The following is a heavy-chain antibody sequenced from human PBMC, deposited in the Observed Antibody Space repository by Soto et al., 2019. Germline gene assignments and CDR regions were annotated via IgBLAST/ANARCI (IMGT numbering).Heavy chain of an antibody. CDR2: ISSTASHI. J-gene: IGHJ4*02. CDR1: GFTFSNYE. D-gene: IGHD3-22*01. Sequence: GGSLRLSCAASGFTFSNYEMSWVRQAPGKGLEWISYISSTASHIYYADSVKGRVTISRDNAKNSLYLQMNSLRVEDTAVYYCARENYDISGYFLDYWGQRSLVTVSS. V-gene: IGHV3-48*03. CDR3: ARENYDISGYFLDY.